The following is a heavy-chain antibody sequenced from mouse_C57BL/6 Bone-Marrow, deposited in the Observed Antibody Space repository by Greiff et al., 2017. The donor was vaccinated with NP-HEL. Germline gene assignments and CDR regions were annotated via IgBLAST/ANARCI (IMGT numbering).Heavy chain of an antibody. CDR2: IDPENGDT. CDR3: TTEEYYGSSPHWYFDV. Sequence: EVQVVESGAELVRPGASVKLSCTASGFNIKDDYMHWVKQRPEQGLEWIGWIDPENGDTEYASKFQGKATITADTSSNTAYLQLSSLTSEDTAVYYCTTEEYYGSSPHWYFDVWGTGTTVTVSS. CDR1: GFNIKDDY. D-gene: IGHD1-1*01. J-gene: IGHJ1*03. V-gene: IGHV14-4*01.